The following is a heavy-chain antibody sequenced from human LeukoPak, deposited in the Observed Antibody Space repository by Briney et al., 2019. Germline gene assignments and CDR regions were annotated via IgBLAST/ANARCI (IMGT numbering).Heavy chain of an antibody. Sequence: ASEKVSCKASGYTFTGYYMHWVRQAPGQGLEWMGWINPNSGGTNYAQKSQGRVTMTRDTSISTAYMELSRLRSDDTAVYYCARDSGPSSIAARPRYYYGMDVWGQGTTVTVPS. V-gene: IGHV1-2*02. CDR3: ARDSGPSSIAARPRYYYGMDV. J-gene: IGHJ6*02. CDR1: GYTFTGYY. CDR2: INPNSGGT. D-gene: IGHD6-6*01.